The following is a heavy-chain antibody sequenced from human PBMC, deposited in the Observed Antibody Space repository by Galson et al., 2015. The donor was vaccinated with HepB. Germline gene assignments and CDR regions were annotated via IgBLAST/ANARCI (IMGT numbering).Heavy chain of an antibody. CDR2: INHGGIP. Sequence: SETLSLTCAVYGASFTDYYWNWIRQPPGKGPEWIGEINHGGIPKYNPSLKSRVTISIDTSKTQFTLTLNSVTAADTAVYYCPYFFGSGSFFMDVWGQGTAVTVSS. J-gene: IGHJ6*02. V-gene: IGHV4-34*01. CDR3: PYFFGSGSFFMDV. D-gene: IGHD3-10*01. CDR1: GASFTDYY.